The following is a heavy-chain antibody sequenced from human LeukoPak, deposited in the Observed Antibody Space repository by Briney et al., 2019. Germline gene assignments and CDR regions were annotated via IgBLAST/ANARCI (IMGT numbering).Heavy chain of an antibody. D-gene: IGHD2-8*02. V-gene: IGHV3-74*01. Sequence: TGGSLRLSCAASGFTFSSYWMHWVRQAPGKGLVWVSRINSDGSSTSYADSVKGRFTISRDNAKDTLYLQMNSLRAEDTAVYYCARVQTGRSGLMDVWGRGTTVTVS. CDR1: GFTFSSYW. CDR2: INSDGSST. CDR3: ARVQTGRSGLMDV. J-gene: IGHJ6*02.